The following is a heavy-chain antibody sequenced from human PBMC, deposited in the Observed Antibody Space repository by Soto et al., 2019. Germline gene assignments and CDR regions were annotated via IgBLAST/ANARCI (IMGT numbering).Heavy chain of an antibody. D-gene: IGHD3-10*01. V-gene: IGHV1-2*02. CDR3: ARDGGGYYGSGSYYYYYGMDV. J-gene: IGHJ6*02. Sequence: GASVKVSCKASGYTFTGYYMHWVRQARGQGLEWMGWINPNSGGTNYAQKFQGRVTMTRDTSISTAYMELSRLRSDDTAVYYCARDGGGYYGSGSYYYYYGMDVWGQGTTVTVSS. CDR1: GYTFTGYY. CDR2: INPNSGGT.